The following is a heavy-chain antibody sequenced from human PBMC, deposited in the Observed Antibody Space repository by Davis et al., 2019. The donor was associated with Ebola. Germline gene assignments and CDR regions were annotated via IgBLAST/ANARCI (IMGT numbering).Heavy chain of an antibody. J-gene: IGHJ4*02. CDR2: IYPGGSDT. CDR3: ARLRVLRFLEWLLPGDY. Sequence: GESLKISCKGSAYSFTTYWIGWVRQMPGKGLEWMGTIYPGGSDTIYSPSFEGHVTISADKSVNTAYLQWNSLKASDTAMYYCARLRVLRFLEWLLPGDYWGQGTLVTVSS. D-gene: IGHD3-3*01. V-gene: IGHV5-51*01. CDR1: AYSFTTYW.